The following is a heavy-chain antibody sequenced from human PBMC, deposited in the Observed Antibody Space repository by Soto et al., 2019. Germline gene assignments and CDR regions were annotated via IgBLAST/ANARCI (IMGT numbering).Heavy chain of an antibody. D-gene: IGHD2-15*01. J-gene: IGHJ5*02. V-gene: IGHV1-69*04. CDR3: ARDNVVVVAATPNWFDP. CDR1: GGTFSIYT. CDR2: IIPILGIA. Sequence: GASVKVSCKASGGTFSIYTISWVRQAPGQGLEWMGRIIPILGIANYAQKFQGRVTITADKSTSTAYMELSSLRSEDTAVYYCARDNVVVVAATPNWFDPWGQGTLVTVSS.